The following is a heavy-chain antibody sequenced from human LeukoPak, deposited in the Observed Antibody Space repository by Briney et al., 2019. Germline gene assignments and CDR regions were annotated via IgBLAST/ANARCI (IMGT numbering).Heavy chain of an antibody. V-gene: IGHV3-23*01. CDR1: GFTFKNYA. CDR3: AKDREYSSSPSYFDY. Sequence: PGGSLRLSCAASGFTFKNYAMSWVRQAPGKGLEWVSAIGGSASSTYYTDSVKGRFTISRDNSKNTLYLQMNSLRAEDTAVYYCAKDREYSSSPSYFDYWGQGTLVTVSS. D-gene: IGHD6-6*01. J-gene: IGHJ4*02. CDR2: IGGSASST.